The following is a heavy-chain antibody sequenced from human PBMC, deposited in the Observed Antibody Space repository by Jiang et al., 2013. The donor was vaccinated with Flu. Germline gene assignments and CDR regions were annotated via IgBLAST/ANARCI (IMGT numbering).Heavy chain of an antibody. CDR1: TFGLDAHA. CDR2: ISGSGGVI. V-gene: IGHV3-9*01. J-gene: IGHJ6*02. CDR3: TVPSFDI. Sequence: PGKSLRLSCAGSTFGLDAHAMHWVRQAPGKGLQWVSGISGSGGVIGYLDSVKGRFIISRDNAKNSMYLQMNSLRPEDTALYYCTVPSFDIWGPGTTVIVS.